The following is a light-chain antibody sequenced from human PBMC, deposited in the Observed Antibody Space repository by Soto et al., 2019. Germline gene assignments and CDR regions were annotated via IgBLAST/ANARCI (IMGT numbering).Light chain of an antibody. CDR1: QSVSSN. CDR2: GAS. V-gene: IGKV3-15*01. CDR3: QQYNNWPPST. J-gene: IGKJ2*01. Sequence: EIVMTQSPATLSVSPGERATLSCRASQSVSSNLAWYQQKPGQAPRLLIYGASTRATGIPARFSGSGSGTEFTLTISCLQSEDFAFYYCQQYNNWPPSTFGQGTKLEIK.